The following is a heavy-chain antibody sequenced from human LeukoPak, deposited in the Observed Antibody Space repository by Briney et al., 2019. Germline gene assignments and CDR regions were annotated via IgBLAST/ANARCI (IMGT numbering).Heavy chain of an antibody. V-gene: IGHV4-61*01. CDR3: ARAIVVIHKPGVVDY. Sequence: SETLSLTCTVSGYSISSGYYWGWIRRPPGKGLEWIGYIYYSGSTNYNPSLKSRVTISVDTSKNQFSLKLSSVTAADTAVYYCARAIVVIHKPGVVDYWGQGTLVTVSS. CDR1: GYSISSGYY. J-gene: IGHJ4*02. D-gene: IGHD3-22*01. CDR2: IYYSGST.